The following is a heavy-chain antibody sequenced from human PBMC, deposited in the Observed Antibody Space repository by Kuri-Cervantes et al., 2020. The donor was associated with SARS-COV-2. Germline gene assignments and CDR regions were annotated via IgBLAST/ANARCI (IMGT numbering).Heavy chain of an antibody. V-gene: IGHV1-46*01. D-gene: IGHD7-27*01. J-gene: IGHJ4*02. CDR1: GYTFTGYY. CDR3: ARAELTGIDY. Sequence: ASVKVSCKASGYTFTGYYMHWVRQAPGQGLEWMGIINPSGGCTSYAQKFQGRVTMTRDTSTSTVYMELSSLRSEDTAVYYCARAELTGIDYWGQGTLVTVSS. CDR2: INPSGGCT.